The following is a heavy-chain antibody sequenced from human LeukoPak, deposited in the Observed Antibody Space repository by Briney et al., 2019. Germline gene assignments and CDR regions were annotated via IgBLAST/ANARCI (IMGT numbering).Heavy chain of an antibody. V-gene: IGHV4-30-2*01. Sequence: PSETLSLTCAVSGGSISSGGYSWSWIRQPPGKGLEWIGYIYHSGSTYYNLSLKSRVTISVDRSKNQFSLKLSSVTAADTAVYYCARGLGYYDSSRYFDYWGQGTLVTVSS. CDR1: GGSISSGGYS. CDR3: ARGLGYYDSSRYFDY. J-gene: IGHJ4*02. D-gene: IGHD3-22*01. CDR2: IYHSGST.